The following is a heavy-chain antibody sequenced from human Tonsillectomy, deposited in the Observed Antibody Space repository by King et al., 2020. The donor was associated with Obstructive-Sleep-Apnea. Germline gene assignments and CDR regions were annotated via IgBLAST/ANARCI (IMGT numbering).Heavy chain of an antibody. CDR2: IKQDGSEK. J-gene: IGHJ3*02. CDR1: GFTFSSYW. CDR3: ARDFGSSGWWKAFDI. V-gene: IGHV3-7*03. D-gene: IGHD6-19*01. Sequence: VQLVESGGGLVQPGGSLRLSCAASGFTFSSYWMSWVRQAPGKGLEWVANIKQDGSEKYYLDSVKGRFTISRDNAKNSLYLQMNSLRAEDTAVYYCARDFGSSGWWKAFDIWGQGTMVTVSS.